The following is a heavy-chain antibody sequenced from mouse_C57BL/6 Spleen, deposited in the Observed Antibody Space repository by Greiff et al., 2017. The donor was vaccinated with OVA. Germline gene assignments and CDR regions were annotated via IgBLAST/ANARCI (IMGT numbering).Heavy chain of an antibody. CDR3: ARGRIYYFDY. V-gene: IGHV1-69*01. CDR2: IDPSDSYT. Sequence: VQLQQPGAELVMPGASVKLSCKASGYTFTSYWMHWVKQRPGQGLEWIGEIDPSDSYTNYNQKFKGKSTLTVDKSSSTAYMQLSSLTSEDSAVYYCARGRIYYFDYWGQGTTLTVSS. J-gene: IGHJ2*01. CDR1: GYTFTSYW.